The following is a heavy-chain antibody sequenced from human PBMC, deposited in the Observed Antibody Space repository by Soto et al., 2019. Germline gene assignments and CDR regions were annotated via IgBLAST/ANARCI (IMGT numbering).Heavy chain of an antibody. CDR1: GFTFSSYD. CDR3: VRGGGGITIFGVVTRDYYGMDV. D-gene: IGHD3-3*01. Sequence: GGSLRLSCAASGFTFSSYDMHWVRQATGKGLEWVSAIGTAGDTYYPGSVKGRFTISRENAKNSLYLQMNSLRAEDTAVYYWVRGGGGITIFGVVTRDYYGMDVWGQGTTVTVSS. J-gene: IGHJ6*02. CDR2: IGTAGDT. V-gene: IGHV3-13*01.